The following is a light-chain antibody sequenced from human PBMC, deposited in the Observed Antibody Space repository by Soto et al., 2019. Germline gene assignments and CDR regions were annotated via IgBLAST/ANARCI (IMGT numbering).Light chain of an antibody. CDR3: QYYGNSPPSVT. J-gene: IGKJ3*01. V-gene: IGKV3-20*01. CDR2: GSS. CDR1: QTFNSGY. Sequence: EIVLTQSPDAISLSVGERATLSCRASQTFNSGYLAWYQQKPGQAPRLLIYGSSTRAAGIPDRFSGSGSGTDFTLTISRLESEDFAVYYCQYYGNSPPSVTFGPGTKVDIK.